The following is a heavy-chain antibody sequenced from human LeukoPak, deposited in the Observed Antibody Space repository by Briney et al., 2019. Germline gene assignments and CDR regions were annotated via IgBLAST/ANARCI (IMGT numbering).Heavy chain of an antibody. D-gene: IGHD1-1*01. CDR3: ARQHDSYYYYYIDV. V-gene: IGHV4-59*04. CDR2: LYHSDSA. J-gene: IGHJ6*03. CDR1: GGSISSYY. Sequence: SSETLSLTCTVSGGSISSYYWSWIRQPPGRGLEWIGSLYHSDSAYYNTSLRSRVSMSVDTSKNQFSLTLSFVTAADTAVYYCARQHDSYYYYYIDVWGSGTTVTVSS.